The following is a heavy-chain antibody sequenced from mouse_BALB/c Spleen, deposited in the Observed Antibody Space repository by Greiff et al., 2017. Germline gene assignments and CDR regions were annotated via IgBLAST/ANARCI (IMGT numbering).Heavy chain of an antibody. CDR3: ARSTMITPYFDY. V-gene: IGHV1-82*01. Sequence: QVQLKQSGPELVKPGASVKISCKASGYAFSSSWMNWVKQRPGQGLEWIGRIYPGDGDTNYNGKFKGKATLTADKSSSTAYMQLSSLTSVDSAVYFCARSTMITPYFDYWGQGTTLTVSS. J-gene: IGHJ2*01. CDR1: GYAFSSSW. D-gene: IGHD2-4*01. CDR2: IYPGDGDT.